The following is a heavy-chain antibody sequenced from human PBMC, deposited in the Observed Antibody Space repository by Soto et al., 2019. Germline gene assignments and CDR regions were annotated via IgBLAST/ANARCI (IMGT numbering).Heavy chain of an antibody. CDR2: IFSNDEK. Sequence: GSGPTLVNPTETLTLTCTVSGFSLSNARMGVSWIRQPPGKALEWLAHIFSNDEKSYSTSLKSRLTISKDTSKSQVVLTMTNMDPVDTATYYCARTRYDYVWGSSSPSFDYWGQGTLVTVSS. D-gene: IGHD3-16*01. CDR1: GFSLSNARMG. J-gene: IGHJ4*02. CDR3: ARTRYDYVWGSSSPSFDY. V-gene: IGHV2-26*01.